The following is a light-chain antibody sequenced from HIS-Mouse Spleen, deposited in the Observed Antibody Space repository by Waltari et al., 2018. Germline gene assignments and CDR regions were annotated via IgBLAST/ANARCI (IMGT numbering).Light chain of an antibody. Sequence: SYELTQPPSVSVSPGQTARTTRSGYALPKKYAYLYRQKSGQAPVLVIYEDSKRPSGIPERFSGSSSGTMATLTISGAQVEDEADYYCYSTDSSDNHRVFGGGTKLTVL. CDR1: ALPKKY. J-gene: IGLJ2*01. V-gene: IGLV3-10*01. CDR2: EDS. CDR3: YSTDSSDNHRV.